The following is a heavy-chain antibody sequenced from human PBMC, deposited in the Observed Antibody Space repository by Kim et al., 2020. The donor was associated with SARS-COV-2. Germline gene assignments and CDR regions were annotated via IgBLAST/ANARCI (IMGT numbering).Heavy chain of an antibody. CDR1: GGTFSSYA. CDR2: IIPILGIA. Sequence: SVKVSCKASGGTFSSYAISWVRQAPGQGLEWMGRIIPILGIANYAQKFQGRVTITADKSTSTAYMELSSLRSEDTAVYYCARDDEGIAAAGSALNSYYGMDVWGQGTTVTVSS. J-gene: IGHJ6*02. V-gene: IGHV1-69*04. D-gene: IGHD6-13*01. CDR3: ARDDEGIAAAGSALNSYYGMDV.